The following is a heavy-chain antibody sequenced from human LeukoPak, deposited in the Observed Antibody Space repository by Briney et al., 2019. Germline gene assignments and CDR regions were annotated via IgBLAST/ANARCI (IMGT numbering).Heavy chain of an antibody. V-gene: IGHV1-69*13. D-gene: IGHD2-2*01. Sequence: ASVKVSCKASGGTFSSYAISWVRQAPGQGLEWMGGIIPIFGTANYAQKFQGRVTITADESTSTAYMELSSLRSEDTAVYYCARDIYCSSTSCYASPYYYYGMDVWGQGTTVTVSS. J-gene: IGHJ6*02. CDR1: GGTFSSYA. CDR3: ARDIYCSSTSCYASPYYYYGMDV. CDR2: IIPIFGTA.